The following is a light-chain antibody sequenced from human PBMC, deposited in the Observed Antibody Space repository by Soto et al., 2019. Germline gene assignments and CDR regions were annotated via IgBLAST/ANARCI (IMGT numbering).Light chain of an antibody. J-gene: IGLJ1*01. V-gene: IGLV1-44*01. CDR3: ASWDNSLNGLYV. Sequence: QSVLTQPPSASGTPGQRVSISCSGSSSNIGSHPVNWYQQLPGTAPKLLLYGDNQRPSGVPDRFSGSKSGTSASLAISGLQSEDEAPYYCASWDNSLNGLYVFGTGTKVTVL. CDR2: GDN. CDR1: SSNIGSHP.